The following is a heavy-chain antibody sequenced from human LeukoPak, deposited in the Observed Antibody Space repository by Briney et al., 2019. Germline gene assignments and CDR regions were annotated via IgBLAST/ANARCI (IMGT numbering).Heavy chain of an antibody. CDR2: IYYTGST. V-gene: IGHV4-59*01. D-gene: IGHD1-26*01. J-gene: IGHJ6*02. CDR3: ARAEYSGSYYYYYGMDV. CDR1: GGSISSYH. Sequence: SETLSLTCTVSGGSISSYHWSWIRQPPGKGLEWIGYIYYTGSTNYNPSLKSRVTISVDTSKNQFSLKLSSVTAADTAVYYCARAEYSGSYYYYYGMDVWGQGTTVTVSS.